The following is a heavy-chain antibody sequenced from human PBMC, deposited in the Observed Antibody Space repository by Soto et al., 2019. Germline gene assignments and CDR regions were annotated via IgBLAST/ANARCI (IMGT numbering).Heavy chain of an antibody. CDR1: GFTFDDFA. V-gene: IGHV3-9*01. Sequence: EVQLVESGGGLVQPGRSLRLSCAASGFTFDDFAMHWVRQAPGKGLEWVSGISWNSGSIGYVDSVKGQFTISRDNAKKSLYLQMNSLRAEDTALYYCAKDRMSGLCRSGMDVWGKGPTVTVSS. CDR3: AKDRMSGLCRSGMDV. CDR2: ISWNSGSI. D-gene: IGHD2-21*01. J-gene: IGHJ6*04.